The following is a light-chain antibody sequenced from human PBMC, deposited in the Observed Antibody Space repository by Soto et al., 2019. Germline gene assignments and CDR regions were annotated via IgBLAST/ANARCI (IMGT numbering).Light chain of an antibody. CDR2: EGS. J-gene: IGLJ1*01. V-gene: IGLV2-23*01. CDR1: SSDVGSYNL. Sequence: QSVLTQPASVSGSPGQSITISCTGTSSDVGSYNLVSWYQQHPGKAPKLMIYEGSKRPSGVSNRLSGSKSGNTASLTISGLQAVDEADYYCCSYAGSSTYVFGTGTKVTVL. CDR3: CSYAGSSTYV.